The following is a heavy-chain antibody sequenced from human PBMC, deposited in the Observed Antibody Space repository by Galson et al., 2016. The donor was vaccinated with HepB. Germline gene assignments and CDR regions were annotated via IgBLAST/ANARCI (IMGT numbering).Heavy chain of an antibody. V-gene: IGHV4-59*01. CDR1: SGPNYGYY. D-gene: IGHD2-8*02. CDR3: VRDTGKLGIDS. CDR2: IFNNGDT. Sequence: ETLSLTCNVSSGPNYGYYWTWIRQSPGKGLEWIGYIFNNGDTSYNPSQQSRVTFSLDTSKSQFSLRLNSVTAADTATYYCVRDTGKLGIDSWGQGTLVTVSS. J-gene: IGHJ4*02.